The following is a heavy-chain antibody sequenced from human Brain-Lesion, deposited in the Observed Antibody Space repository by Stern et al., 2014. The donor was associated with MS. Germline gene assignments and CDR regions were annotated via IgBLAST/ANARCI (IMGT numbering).Heavy chain of an antibody. V-gene: IGHV4-61*02. CDR1: GGSISSGGYY. J-gene: IGHJ6*02. CDR3: ARGRVVPGFQYYATDV. D-gene: IGHD2-2*01. Sequence: VQLVESGPGLVKPSQTLSLSCTVSGGSISSGGYYWSWIRQPAGKGLEWIGRIFNSGRTSYNPSLKMRVTNSIDPSKNHFPLRLNSMTAADTAVYYCARGRVVPGFQYYATDVWGQGTTVIVSS. CDR2: IFNSGRT.